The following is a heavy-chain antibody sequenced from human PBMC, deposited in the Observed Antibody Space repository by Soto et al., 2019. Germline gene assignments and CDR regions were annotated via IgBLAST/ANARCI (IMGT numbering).Heavy chain of an antibody. V-gene: IGHV3-23*01. J-gene: IGHJ6*03. CDR2: ISGSGGST. D-gene: IGHD3-16*01. CDR1: GFTFSSYA. CDR3: AKDSYDYIWGSYLRVYYMDV. Sequence: GGSLRLSCAASGFTFSSYAMSWVRQAPGKGLGWVSAISGSGGSTYYADSVKGRFTISRDNSKNTLYLQMNSLRAEDTAVYYCAKDSYDYIWGSYLRVYYMDVWGKGTTVTVSS.